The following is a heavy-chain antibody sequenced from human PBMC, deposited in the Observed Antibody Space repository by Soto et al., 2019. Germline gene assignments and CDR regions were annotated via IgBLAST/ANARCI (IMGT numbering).Heavy chain of an antibody. CDR3: ARGEQYSGRIFDY. CDR2: TYYRSKWYY. J-gene: IGHJ4*01. Sequence: PSQTLSLTCAITGDSVSSNSAGWSWIRQSPSRGLEWLGRTYYRSKWYYEYAVSVRGRITIDPDTSKNQYSLQLNSVTPEDTAVYLCARGEQYSGRIFDYWGQGTLVTVCS. CDR1: GDSVSSNSAG. D-gene: IGHD1-26*01. V-gene: IGHV6-1*01.